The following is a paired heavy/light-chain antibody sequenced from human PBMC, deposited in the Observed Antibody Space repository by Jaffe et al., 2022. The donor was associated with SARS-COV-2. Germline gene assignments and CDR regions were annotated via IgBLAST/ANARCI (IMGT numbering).Light chain of an antibody. CDR3: QQRSNWPLT. Sequence: EIVLTQSPATLSLSPGERATLSCRASQSVSSYLAWYQQKPGQAPRLLIYDASNRATGIPARFSGSGSGTDFTLTINSLEPEDFAVYYCQQRSNWPLTFGGGTKVEIK. V-gene: IGKV3-11*01. CDR1: QSVSSY. CDR2: DAS. J-gene: IGKJ4*01.
Heavy chain of an antibody. Sequence: EVQLLESGGGLVQPGGSLRLSCAASGFTFSNYAMSWVRQAPGKGLEWVSAISGSGDITNYADSVKGRFTISRDNSKNTLYLQMSSLRAEDTAIYYCAKTSSGYCSTSSGCYGAYWGQGTLVTVSS. CDR1: GFTFSNYA. CDR3: AKTSSGYCSTSSGCYGAY. V-gene: IGHV3-23*01. CDR2: ISGSGDIT. D-gene: IGHD2-15*01. J-gene: IGHJ4*02.